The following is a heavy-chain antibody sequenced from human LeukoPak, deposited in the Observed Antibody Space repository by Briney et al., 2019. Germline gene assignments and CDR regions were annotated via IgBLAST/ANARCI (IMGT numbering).Heavy chain of an antibody. CDR2: ISAYNGNT. Sequence: GASVKVSCKASGYTFTGNNIYWVRQAPGQGLEWMGWISAYNGNTNYAQKLQGRVTMTTDTSTSTAYMELSSLRSEDTAVYYCAIAIHYYGSGSPKELDYWGQGTLVTVSS. D-gene: IGHD3-10*01. CDR1: GYTFTGNN. J-gene: IGHJ4*02. V-gene: IGHV1-18*04. CDR3: AIAIHYYGSGSPKELDY.